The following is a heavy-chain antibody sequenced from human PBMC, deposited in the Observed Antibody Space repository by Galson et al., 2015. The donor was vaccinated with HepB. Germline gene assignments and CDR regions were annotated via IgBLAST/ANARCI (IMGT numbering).Heavy chain of an antibody. Sequence: SVKVSCKASGYSVISYAMHWVRQAPGQRPEWMGWIDAGNGHTKYSQRFQGRVTITRDTSANTAYMELSSLTSDDTAVYYCARLRGNWPGLFGYWGQGALVTVSS. D-gene: IGHD1-1*01. V-gene: IGHV1-3*01. CDR3: ARLRGNWPGLFGY. CDR2: IDAGNGHT. CDR1: GYSVISYA. J-gene: IGHJ4*02.